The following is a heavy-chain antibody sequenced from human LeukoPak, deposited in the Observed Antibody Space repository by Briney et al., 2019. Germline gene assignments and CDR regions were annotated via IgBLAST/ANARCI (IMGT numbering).Heavy chain of an antibody. J-gene: IGHJ3*02. CDR3: AHRRAVSGFLEWLFDAFDI. D-gene: IGHD3-3*01. Sequence: ESGPTLVKPTQTLTLTCTFSGFSLSTSGVGVGWIRQPSGKALEWLALIYWDDDKRYSPSLKSRLTITKDTYKNQVVLTMTNMDPVDTATYYCAHRRAVSGFLEWLFDAFDIWGQGTMVTVSS. CDR2: IYWDDDK. CDR1: GFSLSTSGVG. V-gene: IGHV2-5*02.